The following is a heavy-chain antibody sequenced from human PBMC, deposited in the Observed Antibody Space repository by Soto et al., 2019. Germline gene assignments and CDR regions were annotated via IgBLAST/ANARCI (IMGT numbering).Heavy chain of an antibody. CDR1: GFTFSSYA. J-gene: IGHJ6*02. Sequence: QVQLVESGGGVVQPGRSLRLSCAASGFTFSSYAMHWVRQAPGKGLEWVAVISYDGSNKYYADSVKGRFTISRDNSKNTLYLQMNSLRAEDTAVYYRARGTAAGTYYYYYYGMDVWGQGTTVTVSS. CDR2: ISYDGSNK. D-gene: IGHD6-13*01. V-gene: IGHV3-30-3*01. CDR3: ARGTAAGTYYYYYYGMDV.